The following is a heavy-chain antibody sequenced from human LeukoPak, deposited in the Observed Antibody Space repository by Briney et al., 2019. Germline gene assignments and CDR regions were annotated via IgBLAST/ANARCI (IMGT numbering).Heavy chain of an antibody. CDR1: EGTFSSYA. CDR3: ARGHFDWLLPYYYYYYMDV. CDR2: IIPIFGTA. Sequence: GSSVKVSCKATEGTFSSYAISWVRQAPGQGLEWMGGIIPIFGTANYAQKFQGRVTITADESTSTAYMELSSLRSEDTAVYYCARGHFDWLLPYYYYYYMDVWGKGTTVTVSS. V-gene: IGHV1-69*01. D-gene: IGHD3-9*01. J-gene: IGHJ6*03.